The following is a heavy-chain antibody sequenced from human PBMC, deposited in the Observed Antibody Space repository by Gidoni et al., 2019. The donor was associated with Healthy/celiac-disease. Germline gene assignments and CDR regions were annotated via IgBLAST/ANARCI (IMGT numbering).Heavy chain of an antibody. J-gene: IGHJ4*02. CDR2: INHSGST. D-gene: IGHD2-21*02. V-gene: IGHV4-34*01. Sequence: QVQLQQWGAGLVKPSETLSLTCAVYGGSFSGYYWSWIRQPPGKGLEWIGEINHSGSTKYNPSLKSRVTISVDTSKNQFSLKLSSVTAADTAVYYCARSFRRSSVVTSPFDYWGQGTLVTVSS. CDR3: ARSFRRSSVVTSPFDY. CDR1: GGSFSGYY.